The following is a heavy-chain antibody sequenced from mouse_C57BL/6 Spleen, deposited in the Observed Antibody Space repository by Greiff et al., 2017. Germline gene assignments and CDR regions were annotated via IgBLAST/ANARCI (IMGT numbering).Heavy chain of an antibody. CDR2: ISYDGSN. CDR1: GYSITSGYY. D-gene: IGHD2-4*01. J-gene: IGHJ4*01. V-gene: IGHV3-6*01. Sequence: EVQVVESGPGLVKPSQSLSLTCSVTGYSITSGYYWNWIRQFPGNKLEWMGYISYDGSNNYNPSLKNRISITRDTSKNQFFLKLNSVTTEDTATYYCARYYDYDGDYAMDDWGQGTSVTVSS. CDR3: ARYYDYDGDYAMDD.